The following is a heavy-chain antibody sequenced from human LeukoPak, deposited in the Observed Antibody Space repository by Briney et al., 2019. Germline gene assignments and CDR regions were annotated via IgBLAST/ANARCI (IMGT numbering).Heavy chain of an antibody. V-gene: IGHV4-34*01. Sequence: SETLSLTCAVYGGSFSGYYWSWIRQPPGKGLEWIGEINHSGGTNYNPSLKSRVTISVDTSKNQFSLKLSSVTAADTAVYYCAGQRIVVVPAAIFDYYYYYMDVWGKGTTVTISS. CDR2: INHSGGT. D-gene: IGHD2-2*01. CDR3: AGQRIVVVPAAIFDYYYYYMDV. CDR1: GGSFSGYY. J-gene: IGHJ6*03.